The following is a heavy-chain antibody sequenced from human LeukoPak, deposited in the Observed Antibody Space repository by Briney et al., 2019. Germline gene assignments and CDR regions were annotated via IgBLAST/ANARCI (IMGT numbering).Heavy chain of an antibody. J-gene: IGHJ4*02. V-gene: IGHV3-23*01. CDR2: ITGGGGDT. D-gene: IGHD2-15*01. Sequence: GGSLRLSCAGSGFTFSSYAMAWVRQAPGKEPEWVSVITGGGGDTYHIDSVKGRFTISRDNSKNTLYLQMNSLRAEDTAVYFCAKGTLGHCNGASCYPLDYWGQGTLVTVSS. CDR3: AKGTLGHCNGASCYPLDY. CDR1: GFTFSSYA.